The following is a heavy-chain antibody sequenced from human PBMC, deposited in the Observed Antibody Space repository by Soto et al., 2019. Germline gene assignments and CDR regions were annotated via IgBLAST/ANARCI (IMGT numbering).Heavy chain of an antibody. J-gene: IGHJ6*02. CDR2: ISGSGGST. Sequence: EVQLLESGGGLVQPGGSLRLSCAASGFTFSSYAMSWVRQAPGKGLQWVSGISGSGGSTYYADSVKGRFTISKDNSKNTLYLQMNSLGDEDPAVYYCAKMYYDILGYMGVWGQGTTVTVSS. CDR3: AKMYYDILGYMGV. D-gene: IGHD3-9*01. CDR1: GFTFSSYA. V-gene: IGHV3-23*01.